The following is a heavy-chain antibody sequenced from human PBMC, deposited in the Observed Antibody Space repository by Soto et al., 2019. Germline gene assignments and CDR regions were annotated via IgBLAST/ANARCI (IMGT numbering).Heavy chain of an antibody. CDR3: ARRQGYNWNDVWYYGMDV. J-gene: IGHJ6*02. Sequence: QVQLVQSGAEVKKPGASVKVSCKASGYTFTSYGISWVRQAPGQGLEWMGWISAYNGNTNYAQKLQGRVTMTTDTSARTAYMELRGLRSDDTAVYYCARRQGYNWNDVWYYGMDVWGQGTTVTVSS. CDR2: ISAYNGNT. D-gene: IGHD1-1*01. V-gene: IGHV1-18*01. CDR1: GYTFTSYG.